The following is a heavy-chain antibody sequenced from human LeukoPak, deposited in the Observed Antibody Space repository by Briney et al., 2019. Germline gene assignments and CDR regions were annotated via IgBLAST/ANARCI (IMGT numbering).Heavy chain of an antibody. CDR2: IHHSGDT. CDR1: GGSISSGDYY. Sequence: SETLSLTCTVFGGSISSGDYYWSWIRQPPGKGLEWIGYIHHSGDTYQNPSLKSRVTVSSDRSKNQFYLKLSSVTAADTAVYYCARLIAADPQLDSWGQGTLVTVSS. V-gene: IGHV4-30-2*01. D-gene: IGHD6-13*01. CDR3: ARLIAADPQLDS. J-gene: IGHJ4*02.